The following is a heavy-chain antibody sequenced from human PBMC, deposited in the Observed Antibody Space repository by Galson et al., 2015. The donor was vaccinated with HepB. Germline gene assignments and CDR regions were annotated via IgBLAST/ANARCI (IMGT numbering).Heavy chain of an antibody. CDR3: ARGQGLWDSSGYFNWFDP. V-gene: IGHV1-3*01. D-gene: IGHD3-22*01. Sequence: SVKVSCKASGYTFTSYAMHWVRQAPGQRLEWMGWINAGDGNAKPSQKFQGRVTITRDTSASTAYMELSGLRSEDTAVYYCARGQGLWDSSGYFNWFDPWGQGTLVTVSS. CDR2: INAGDGNA. J-gene: IGHJ5*02. CDR1: GYTFTSYA.